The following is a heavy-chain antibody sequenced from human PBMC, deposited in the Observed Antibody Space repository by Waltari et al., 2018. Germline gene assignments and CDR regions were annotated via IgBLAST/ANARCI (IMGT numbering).Heavy chain of an antibody. D-gene: IGHD2-15*01. J-gene: IGHJ6*02. CDR1: GGSFSGYY. CDR2: INHAGYT. V-gene: IGHV4-34*02. Sequence: QVQLQQWGAGLLQSSETLSLTCAVYGGSFSGYYWGWVRQPPGKGLGWIGEINHAGYTNHNPALRSRVTMSADTSKSQFSLKLNSVTAADTAVYYCVRLEDCTGPGGHCYSGDPFALDVWGQGTTVTVSS. CDR3: VRLEDCTGPGGHCYSGDPFALDV.